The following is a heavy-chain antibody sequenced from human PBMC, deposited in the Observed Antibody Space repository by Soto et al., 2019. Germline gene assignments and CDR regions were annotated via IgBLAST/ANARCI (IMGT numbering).Heavy chain of an antibody. V-gene: IGHV4-39*01. CDR2: IYHTGST. CDR3: VHDYNGGRDV. J-gene: IGHJ6*02. Sequence: QLQLQESGPGLVKPSETLSLNCTVSGVSISSGNYYWGWVRQSPGKGLEWIGSIYHTGSTYDNPSLNSCVTMTADTSKNQFAQNLRSVTAADTAVYYCVHDYNGGRDVWGQGTTVTVSS. CDR1: GVSISSGNYY. D-gene: IGHD3-16*01.